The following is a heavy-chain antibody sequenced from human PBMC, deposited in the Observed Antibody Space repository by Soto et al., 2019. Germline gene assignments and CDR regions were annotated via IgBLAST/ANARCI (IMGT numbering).Heavy chain of an antibody. D-gene: IGHD4-17*01. CDR1: GYTFTGYY. V-gene: IGHV1-2*02. Sequence: ASVKVSCKASGYTFTGYYMHWVRQAPGQGLEWMGWINPNSGGTNYAQKFQGRVTMTRDTSISTAHMELSRLRSDDTAVYYCAGGFIPRYFYGDYSDNWFDPWGQGTLVTVSS. J-gene: IGHJ5*02. CDR2: INPNSGGT. CDR3: AGGFIPRYFYGDYSDNWFDP.